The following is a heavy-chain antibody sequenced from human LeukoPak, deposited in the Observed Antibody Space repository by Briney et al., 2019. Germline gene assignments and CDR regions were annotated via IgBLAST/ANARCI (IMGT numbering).Heavy chain of an antibody. CDR1: GFTFDDYA. CDR3: AKENYDILTGYKGYDMDV. V-gene: IGHV3-9*01. CDR2: ISWNSGSI. Sequence: GGSLRLSCEASGFTFDDYAMHWVRQAPGKGLEWVSGISWNSGSIGYADSVKGRFTISRDNAKKSLYLQMNSLRAEDTALYYCAKENYDILTGYKGYDMDVWGQGTTVTVSS. J-gene: IGHJ6*02. D-gene: IGHD3-9*01.